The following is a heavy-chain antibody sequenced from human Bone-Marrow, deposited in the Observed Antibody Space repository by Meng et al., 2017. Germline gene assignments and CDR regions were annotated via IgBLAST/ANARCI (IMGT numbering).Heavy chain of an antibody. CDR1: GYSFTSYW. V-gene: IGHV5-51*01. CDR3: ARPLVVAGNTYYFDY. J-gene: IGHJ4*02. CDR2: IYPGDSDT. Sequence: GESLKISCKGSGYSFTSYWNGWVRQMPGKGLEWRGIIYPGDSDTRYSPSFQGQVTISADKSISTAYLQWSSLKASDTAMYYCARPLVVAGNTYYFDYWGQGTLVTVSS. D-gene: IGHD2-15*01.